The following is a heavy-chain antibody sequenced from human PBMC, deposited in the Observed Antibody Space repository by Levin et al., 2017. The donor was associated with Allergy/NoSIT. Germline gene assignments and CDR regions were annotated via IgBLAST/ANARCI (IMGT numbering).Heavy chain of an antibody. CDR1: GGSVSSGPYY. J-gene: IGHJ4*02. D-gene: IGHD3-16*01. CDR3: ARGRKEGNTGYDFVY. CDR2: ISYSAGS. Sequence: SETLSLTCTVSGGSVSSGPYYWSWIRQPPGEGLEWIGYISYSAGSNYHPSVKSRVTISLDTSKNHFSLKLTSVTAADTAVYYCARGRKEGNTGYDFVYWGQGTLVTVSS. V-gene: IGHV4-61*03.